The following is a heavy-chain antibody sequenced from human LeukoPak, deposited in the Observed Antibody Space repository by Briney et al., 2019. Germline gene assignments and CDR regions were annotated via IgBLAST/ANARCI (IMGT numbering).Heavy chain of an antibody. CDR1: GGSISSYY. J-gene: IGHJ4*02. D-gene: IGHD1-26*01. CDR3: ARFYSGISQLGFDY. Sequence: SETLSLTCTVSGGSISSYYWSWIRQPPGKGLEWIGYIYYSGSTNYNPSLKSRVTISVDKSKNQFSLRLSSVTAADTAVYYCARFYSGISQLGFDYWGQGTLVTVSS. V-gene: IGHV4-59*12. CDR2: IYYSGST.